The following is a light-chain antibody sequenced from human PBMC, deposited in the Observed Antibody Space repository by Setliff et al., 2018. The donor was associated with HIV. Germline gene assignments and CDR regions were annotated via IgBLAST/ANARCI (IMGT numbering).Light chain of an antibody. CDR1: SSDVGVSNY. J-gene: IGLJ2*01. V-gene: IGLV2-23*02. CDR2: DVN. Sequence: QSALTQPASVSGSPGQSITISCTGTSSDVGVSNYVSWYQQFPGKAPNLILYDVNKRPSGVSSRFSGSKSGNTASLTISGLQAEDDAHYWCCSYVGSTASVVFGGGTKVTVL. CDR3: CSYVGSTASVV.